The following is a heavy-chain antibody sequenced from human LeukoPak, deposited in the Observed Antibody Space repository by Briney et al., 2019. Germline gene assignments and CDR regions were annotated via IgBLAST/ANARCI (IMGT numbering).Heavy chain of an antibody. D-gene: IGHD5-18*01. Sequence: PSETLSLTCTVSGGSISSYYWSWIRQPPGKGLEWIGYIYYSGGTNYNPSLKSRVTISVDTSKNQFSLKLSSVTAADTAVYYCAGGSQSSYGYPFDYWGQGTLVTVSS. J-gene: IGHJ4*02. CDR3: AGGSQSSYGYPFDY. CDR2: IYYSGGT. CDR1: GGSISSYY. V-gene: IGHV4-59*01.